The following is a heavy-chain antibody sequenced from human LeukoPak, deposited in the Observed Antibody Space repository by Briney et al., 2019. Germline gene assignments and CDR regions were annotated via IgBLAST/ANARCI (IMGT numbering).Heavy chain of an antibody. Sequence: GGSLRLSCAASGFTFSNAWMSWVRQAPGKGLEWVGRIKSKTDGGTTDYAAPVKGRFTISRDDSKNTLYLQMNSLKTEDTAVYYCTTDWNYASCYYYYMDVWGKGTTVTVSS. J-gene: IGHJ6*03. CDR3: TTDWNYASCYYYYMDV. CDR2: IKSKTDGGTT. D-gene: IGHD1-7*01. CDR1: GFTFSNAW. V-gene: IGHV3-15*01.